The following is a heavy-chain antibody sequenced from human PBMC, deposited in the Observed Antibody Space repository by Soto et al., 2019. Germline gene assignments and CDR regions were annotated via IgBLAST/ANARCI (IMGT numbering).Heavy chain of an antibody. J-gene: IGHJ4*02. CDR2: ISGSGGST. D-gene: IGHD2-15*01. CDR3: ANNRLCRGASCYGILDY. Sequence: SYAITVIKKTQGKGLEWVSAISGSGGSTYYADSVKGRFTISRDNSKNTLYLQMNSLRAEDTAVYYCANNRLCRGASCYGILDYSGQRTLVNVFS. CDR1: SYA. V-gene: IGHV3-23*01.